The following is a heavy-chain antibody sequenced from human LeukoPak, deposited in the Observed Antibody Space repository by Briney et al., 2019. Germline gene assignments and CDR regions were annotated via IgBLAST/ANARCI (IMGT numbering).Heavy chain of an antibody. J-gene: IGHJ4*02. CDR3: ARARITMVRGVIIRSASIDY. D-gene: IGHD3-10*01. V-gene: IGHV4-34*01. CDR2: INHSGST. Sequence: MTSETLSLTCAVYGGSFSGYYWSWIRQPPGKGLEWIGEINHSGSTNYNPSLKSRVTISVDTSKNQFSLKLSSVTAADTAVYYCARARITMVRGVIIRSASIDYWGQGTLVTVSS. CDR1: GGSFSGYY.